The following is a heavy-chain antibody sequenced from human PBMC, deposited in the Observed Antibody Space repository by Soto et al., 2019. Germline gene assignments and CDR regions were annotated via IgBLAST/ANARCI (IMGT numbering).Heavy chain of an antibody. V-gene: IGHV4-39*01. CDR1: GGSISSSSYY. D-gene: IGHD6-13*01. CDR3: AALGGAADGNNRNYYFDY. CDR2: IYYSGST. Sequence: SETLSLTCTVSGGSISSSSYYWGWIRQPPGKGLEWIGSIYYSGSTYYNPSLKSRVTISVDTSKNQFSLKLSSVTAADTAVYYCAALGGAADGNNRNYYFDYWGQGTLVTVS. J-gene: IGHJ4*02.